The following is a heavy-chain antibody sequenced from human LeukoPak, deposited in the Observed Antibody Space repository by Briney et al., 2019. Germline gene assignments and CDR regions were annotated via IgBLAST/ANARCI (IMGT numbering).Heavy chain of an antibody. D-gene: IGHD3-10*01. Sequence: GGSLRLSCAASGFNFRNYQMHWVRQAPGTGLEWVAVIWSDASNHFYPDSVKGRFTVSRDNSRNTMDLQMDSLRSEDTAVYYCVREATGPGTRYPFDYWGQGALVTVSS. CDR3: VREATGPGTRYPFDY. V-gene: IGHV3-33*08. CDR2: IWSDASNH. CDR1: GFNFRNYQ. J-gene: IGHJ4*02.